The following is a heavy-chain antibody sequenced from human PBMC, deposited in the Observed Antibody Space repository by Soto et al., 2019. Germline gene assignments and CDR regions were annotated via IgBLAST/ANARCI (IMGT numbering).Heavy chain of an antibody. CDR3: ARDDYSKPNAFDI. CDR1: GFTFSSYS. D-gene: IGHD4-17*01. Sequence: VGSLILSGAASGFTFSSYSMNWVRQAPGKGLEWVSYISSSSSTIYYADSVKGRFTISRDNAKNSLYLQMNSLRAEDTAVYYCARDDYSKPNAFDIWGQGTMVTVSS. V-gene: IGHV3-48*01. CDR2: ISSSSSTI. J-gene: IGHJ3*02.